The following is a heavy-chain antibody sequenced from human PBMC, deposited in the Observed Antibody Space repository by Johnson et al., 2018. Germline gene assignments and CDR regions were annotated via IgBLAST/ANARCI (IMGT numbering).Heavy chain of an antibody. D-gene: IGHD2-15*01. CDR3: AREGVVVAATADQAEYFQH. J-gene: IGHJ1*01. CDR2: IYSGGST. V-gene: IGHV3-66*01. Sequence: VQLVESGGGLVKPGGSLRLSCAASGFTFSDNNTDWDRQAPGKGLKGVSFIHTCVRQAPWKGLVWVSVIYSGGSTYYADSVKGRFTISRDNSKNTLYLQMNSRRAEDTAVYYWAREGVVVAATADQAEYFQHWGQGTLVTVSS. CDR1: GFTFSDNNTDWDRQAP.